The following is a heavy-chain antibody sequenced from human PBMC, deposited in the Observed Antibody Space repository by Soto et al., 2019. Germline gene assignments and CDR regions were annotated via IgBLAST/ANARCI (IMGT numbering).Heavy chain of an antibody. CDR3: ARPREKVVPAAPAFDI. CDR2: IYPGDSDT. V-gene: IGHV5-51*01. D-gene: IGHD2-2*01. CDR1: GYSFTSYW. J-gene: IGHJ3*02. Sequence: PGESLKISCKGSGYSFTSYWIGWVRQMPGKGLEWMGIIYPGDSDTRYSPSFQGQVTISADKSISTAYLQWSSLKASDTAMYYCARPREKVVPAAPAFDIWGQGTMVTVSS.